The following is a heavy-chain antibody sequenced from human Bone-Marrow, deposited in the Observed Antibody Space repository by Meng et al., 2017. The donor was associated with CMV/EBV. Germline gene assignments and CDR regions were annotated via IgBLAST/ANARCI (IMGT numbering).Heavy chain of an antibody. CDR2: R. CDR1: GFSYRRKK. Sequence: GESLKISCAASGFSYRRKKMHWVRHVTGKGLEWDRNSPGSVKGRITISRESAKNSLDFQVKSLRAGGTAVYYCARGYYDSSGYYGLDAFDIWGQGTMVTVS. J-gene: IGHJ3*02. V-gene: IGHV3-13*01. D-gene: IGHD3-22*01. CDR3: ARGYYDSSGYYGLDAFDI.